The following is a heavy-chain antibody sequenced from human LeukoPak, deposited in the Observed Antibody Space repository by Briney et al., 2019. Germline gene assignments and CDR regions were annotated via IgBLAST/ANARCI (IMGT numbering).Heavy chain of an antibody. CDR1: GGSISSSSYY. V-gene: IGHV4-39*07. D-gene: IGHD6-6*01. Sequence: SETLSLTCTVSGGSISSSSYYWGWIRQPPGKGLEWIGSIYYSGSTYYNPSLKSRVTISVDTSKNQFSLKLSSVTAADTAVYYCARASSSILNWFDPWGQGTLVTVSS. CDR3: ARASSSILNWFDP. J-gene: IGHJ5*02. CDR2: IYYSGST.